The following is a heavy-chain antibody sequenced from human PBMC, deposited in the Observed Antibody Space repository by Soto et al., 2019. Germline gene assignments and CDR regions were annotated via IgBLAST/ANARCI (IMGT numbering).Heavy chain of an antibody. V-gene: IGHV3-23*01. CDR1: GFTFSSNA. D-gene: IGHD2-2*01. CDR3: AKIFFGYQLRNWGDP. J-gene: IGHJ5*02. CDR2: ITGSSTNT. Sequence: EVQLLESGGGLVQPGGSLRLSCVASGFTFSSNAMTWVRQAPGKGLEWVSVITGSSTNTYYADSVKGRFTISRDNSRNTLYLQMNSLRAEDTATYYCAKIFFGYQLRNWGDPWGQGTLVTVSS.